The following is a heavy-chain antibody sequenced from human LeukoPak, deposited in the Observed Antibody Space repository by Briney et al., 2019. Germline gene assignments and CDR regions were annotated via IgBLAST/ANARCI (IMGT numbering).Heavy chain of an antibody. CDR3: ARSIAVAGIS. CDR2: THYSGST. D-gene: IGHD6-19*01. V-gene: IGHV4-39*01. J-gene: IGHJ4*02. CDR1: GDSISISSYY. Sequence: SETLSLTCTVSGDSISISSYYWDWIRQPPGQGLEWIGSTHYSGSTYYNLSLKSRVTISVDTSKNQFSLKLSSVTAADTAVYYCARSIAVAGISWGQGTLVTVSS.